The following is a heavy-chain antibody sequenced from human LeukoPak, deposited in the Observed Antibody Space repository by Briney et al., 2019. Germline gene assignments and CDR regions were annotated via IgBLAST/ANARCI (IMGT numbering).Heavy chain of an antibody. CDR2: ISGTDSTT. CDR3: ARDVMPTVTSGGYFFDS. V-gene: IGHV3-23*01. Sequence: GGSLRLSCAASGFTMASHAMSWVRQVPGKGLEWVSAISGTDSTTHYADSVKGRLTISRDSSKQTLDLQMNSLRAEDTALYYCARDVMPTVTSGGYFFDSWGQGTLVIVSS. J-gene: IGHJ4*02. D-gene: IGHD5-12*01. CDR1: GFTMASHA.